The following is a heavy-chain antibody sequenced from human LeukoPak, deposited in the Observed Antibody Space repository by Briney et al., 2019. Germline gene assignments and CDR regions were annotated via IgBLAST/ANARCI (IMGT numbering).Heavy chain of an antibody. Sequence: GGSLRLSCAASGFNFRDSAMHWVRQPPGKGLEGVAVTSYDGTNKYYADSVKGRFTISRDNSKNTLYLQMNSLTLEDTAVYYCAADCGDYLSPSDWGQGTLVTVSS. CDR2: TSYDGTNK. D-gene: IGHD2-21*01. CDR3: AADCGDYLSPSD. J-gene: IGHJ4*02. CDR1: GFNFRDSA. V-gene: IGHV3-30*04.